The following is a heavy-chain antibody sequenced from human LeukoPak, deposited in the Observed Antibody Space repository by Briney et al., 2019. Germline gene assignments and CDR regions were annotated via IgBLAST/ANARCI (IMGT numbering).Heavy chain of an antibody. CDR3: AGAGSGYANDY. D-gene: IGHD3-22*01. CDR1: EYTFIGYY. J-gene: IGHJ4*02. Sequence: ASVKDSCKASEYTFIGYYMHWVRPAPGQGLEWMGRINPNSGGTNYAQKFQGRVPMPRDRPIRTAYMELRRRRSDDTAVYYCAGAGSGYANDYWGQGTLVTDSP. CDR2: INPNSGGT. V-gene: IGHV1-2*06.